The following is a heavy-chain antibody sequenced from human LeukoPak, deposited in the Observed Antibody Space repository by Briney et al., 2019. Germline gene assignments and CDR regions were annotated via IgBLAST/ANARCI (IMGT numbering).Heavy chain of an antibody. CDR3: ARNLGYCSSTSCYYWFDP. V-gene: IGHV1-8*03. CDR1: GYTFTSYD. D-gene: IGHD2-2*01. CDR2: MNPNSGNT. J-gene: IGHJ5*02. Sequence: ASVKVSCKASGYTFTSYDINWVRQATGQGLEWMGWMNPNSGNTGCAQKFQGRVTITRNTSISTAYMELSSLRSEDTAVYFFARNLGYCSSTSCYYWFDPWGQGTLVTVSS.